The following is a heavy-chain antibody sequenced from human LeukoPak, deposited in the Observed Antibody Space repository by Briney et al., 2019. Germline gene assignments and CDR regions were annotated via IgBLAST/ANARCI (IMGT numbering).Heavy chain of an antibody. Sequence: QTGGSLRLSCEVSGFIFSYYGMNWVRQAPGKGLEWVSAISDSGDATYYADSVKGRFTISRDNSKSTLYLQMNNLRAEHTALYYCAKERGHSKPFDYWGQGTLVTVSS. V-gene: IGHV3-23*01. J-gene: IGHJ4*02. CDR1: GFIFSYYG. D-gene: IGHD4-23*01. CDR2: ISDSGDAT. CDR3: AKERGHSKPFDY.